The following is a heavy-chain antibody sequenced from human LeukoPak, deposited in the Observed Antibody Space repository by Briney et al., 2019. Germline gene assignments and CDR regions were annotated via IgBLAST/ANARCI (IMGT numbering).Heavy chain of an antibody. CDR1: RVTFTNST. CDR2: IIPLFGAS. CDR3: ARGSYFDVLSGFYYSHMDV. Sequence: SLKVSCKTSRVTFTNSTLNWVRQAPGQGLEWMGRIIPLFGASNYAPKFRGRVSITADTSTSTAYLEMSSLTSDDTALYYCARGSYFDVLSGFYYSHMDVWGEGTTVTVS. J-gene: IGHJ6*03. D-gene: IGHD3-3*01. V-gene: IGHV1-69*08.